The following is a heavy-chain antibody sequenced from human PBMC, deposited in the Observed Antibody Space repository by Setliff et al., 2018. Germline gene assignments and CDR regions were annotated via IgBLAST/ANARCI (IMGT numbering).Heavy chain of an antibody. Sequence: SETLSLTCTVYGGSFSDYYWGWIRQPPGKGLEWIAEINHSGSTNYNPSLKSRVTISVDTSKNQFSLKLSSVTAADTAVYYCAREIPAAYLYYYYGMDVWGQGTTVTVSS. J-gene: IGHJ6*02. CDR1: GGSFSDYY. CDR2: INHSGST. V-gene: IGHV4-34*01. D-gene: IGHD2-2*01. CDR3: AREIPAAYLYYYYGMDV.